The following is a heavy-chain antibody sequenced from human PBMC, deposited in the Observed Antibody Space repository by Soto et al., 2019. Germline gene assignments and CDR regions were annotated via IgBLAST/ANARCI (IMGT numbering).Heavy chain of an antibody. CDR1: GFTFSSYG. CDR2: IWYDGGIK. Sequence: PGGSLRLSCAASGFTFSSYGMHWVRQAPGKGLEWVAVIWYDGGIKYYADSVKGRFTISRDNSKSTLYLQMNNLRAEDTAVYYCAKAEWLNYYYMDVWGKGTTVTVSS. CDR3: AKAEWLNYYYMDV. V-gene: IGHV3-33*06. D-gene: IGHD6-19*01. J-gene: IGHJ6*03.